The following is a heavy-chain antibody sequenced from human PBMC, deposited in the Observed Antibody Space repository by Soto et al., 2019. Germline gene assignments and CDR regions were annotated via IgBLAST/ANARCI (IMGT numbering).Heavy chain of an antibody. CDR1: GFTFSSYA. CDR2: ISGSGGST. Sequence: PGGSLRLSCAASGFTFSSYAMSWVRQAPGKGLEWVPAISGSGGSTYYADSVKGRFTISRDNSKNTLYLQMNSLRAEDTAVYYCAKGRRGSSWSWAYYYYGMDVWGQGTTVTVSS. CDR3: AKGRRGSSWSWAYYYYGMDV. D-gene: IGHD6-13*01. J-gene: IGHJ6*02. V-gene: IGHV3-23*01.